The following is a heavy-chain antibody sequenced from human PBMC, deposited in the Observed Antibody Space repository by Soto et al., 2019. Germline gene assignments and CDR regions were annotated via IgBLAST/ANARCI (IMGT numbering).Heavy chain of an antibody. V-gene: IGHV4-39*01. CDR3: ARHGAYSSGWYGDVSGDYNFDY. Sequence: SETLSLTCTVSGGSISSSSYYWGWIRQPPGKGLEWIGSIYYSGSTYYNPSLKSRVTITVDTSKNQFSLKLSSVTAADTAVYYCARHGAYSSGWYGDVSGDYNFDYWGQGTLVTVSS. D-gene: IGHD6-19*01. J-gene: IGHJ4*02. CDR2: IYYSGST. CDR1: GGSISSSSYY.